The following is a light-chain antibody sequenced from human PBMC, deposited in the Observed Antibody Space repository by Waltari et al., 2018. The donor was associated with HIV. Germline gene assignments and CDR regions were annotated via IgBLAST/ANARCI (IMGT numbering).Light chain of an antibody. J-gene: IGLJ3*02. V-gene: IGLV4-69*01. CDR3: QTWGTGIHVV. CDR2: LNSDGSH. CDR1: SGHSSYA. Sequence: QLVLTQSPSASASLGASVKLTCTLSSGHSSYAIAWHQQQPEKAPRYLMRLNSDGSHTKGDGLPDRFSGSSSGAERYLIISSLQSEDEADYYCQTWGTGIHVVFGGGTKLTVL.